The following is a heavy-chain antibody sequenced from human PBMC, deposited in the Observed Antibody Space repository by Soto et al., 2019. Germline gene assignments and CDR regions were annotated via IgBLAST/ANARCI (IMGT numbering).Heavy chain of an antibody. J-gene: IGHJ5*02. D-gene: IGHD2-15*01. CDR3: ARLGYCSGGSCYSFGVDP. CDR1: GGTFSSYT. CDR2: LIPILGIA. V-gene: IGHV1-69*02. Sequence: SVKASCKASGGTFSSYTISWVRQSPGQGLAWMGRLIPILGIANYAQKFQGRVTIAADKSTSTAYMELSSLRSEDTAVYYCARLGYCSGGSCYSFGVDPWGQGTLVTVSS.